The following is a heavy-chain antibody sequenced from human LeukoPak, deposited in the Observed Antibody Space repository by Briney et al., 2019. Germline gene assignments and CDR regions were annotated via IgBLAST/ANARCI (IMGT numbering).Heavy chain of an antibody. D-gene: IGHD2-2*02. CDR3: AAGGAQIEYCSSTSCYRPLYYYYGMDV. V-gene: IGHV3-23*01. CDR2: ISGSGGST. CDR1: GFTFSSYA. Sequence: GVSLRLSCAASGFTFSSYAMSWVRQAPGKGLEWVSAISGSGGSTYYADSVKGRFTISRDNSKNTLYLQMNSLRAEDTAVYYCAAGGAQIEYCSSTSCYRPLYYYYGMDVWGQGTTVTVSS. J-gene: IGHJ6*02.